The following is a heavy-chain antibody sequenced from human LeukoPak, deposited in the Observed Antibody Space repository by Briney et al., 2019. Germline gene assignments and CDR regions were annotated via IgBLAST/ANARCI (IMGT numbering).Heavy chain of an antibody. V-gene: IGHV3-30-3*01. CDR3: ARDLSTYYCIDY. J-gene: IGHJ4*02. Sequence: RPGGSLRLSCVASGFTFNSYAIHWARQAPGKGLEWVAFISYDGSIKYYADSVKGRFTISRDNSKNTLYLQMSSLRTEDTAVYYCARDLSTYYCIDYWGQGTLVTVSS. D-gene: IGHD2-15*01. CDR1: GFTFNSYA. CDR2: ISYDGSIK.